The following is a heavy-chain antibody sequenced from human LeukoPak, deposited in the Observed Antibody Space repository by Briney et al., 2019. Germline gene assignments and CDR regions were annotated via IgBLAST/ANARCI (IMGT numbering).Heavy chain of an antibody. CDR1: GGSISSYY. CDR2: IYYSGST. V-gene: IGHV4-59*01. J-gene: IGHJ6*02. Sequence: SETLSLTCTVSGGSISSYYWSWIRQPPGKGLEWIGYIYYSGSTNYNPSLKSRVTISVDTSKNQFSLKLSSVTAADTAVYYCARATIDHYYGMDVWGQGTTVTVSS. CDR3: ARATIDHYYGMDV. D-gene: IGHD3-9*01.